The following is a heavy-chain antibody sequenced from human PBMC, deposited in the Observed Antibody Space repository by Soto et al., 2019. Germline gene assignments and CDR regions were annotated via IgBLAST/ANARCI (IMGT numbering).Heavy chain of an antibody. CDR3: AKDWDSSSWYYYYMDV. J-gene: IGHJ6*03. D-gene: IGHD6-13*01. CDR1: GFTFSSYA. CDR2: ISGSGGST. Sequence: GGSLRLSCAASGFTFSSYAMSWVRQAPGKGLEWVSAISGSGGSTYYADSVKGRFTISRDNSKNTLYLQMNSLRAEDTAVYYCAKDWDSSSWYYYYMDVWGKGTTVTVSS. V-gene: IGHV3-23*01.